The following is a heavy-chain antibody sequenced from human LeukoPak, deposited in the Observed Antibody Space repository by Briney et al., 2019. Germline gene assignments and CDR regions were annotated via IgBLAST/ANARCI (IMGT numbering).Heavy chain of an antibody. J-gene: IGHJ3*02. V-gene: IGHV1-46*01. CDR3: ARDDSSGSAGLDAFDI. D-gene: IGHD6-25*01. CDR2: INPSGGST. Sequence: ASVKVSCKASGYTFTSYYMHWVRQAPGQGLEWMGIINPSGGSTSYAQKFQGRVTMTRDMSTSTVYMELSSLRSEDTAVYYCARDDSSGSAGLDAFDIWGQGTMVTVSS. CDR1: GYTFTSYY.